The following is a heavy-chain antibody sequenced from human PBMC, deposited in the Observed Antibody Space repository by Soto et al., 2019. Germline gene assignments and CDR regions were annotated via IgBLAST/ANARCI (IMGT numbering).Heavy chain of an antibody. J-gene: IGHJ4*02. CDR1: GYTFISYA. Sequence: QVQLVQSGAEVKKPGASVKVSCKASGYTFISYAMHWLRKAPGQRLEWMGWINAGNGNTKYSQKFQGRVTITRDTSASTAYMELSSLRSEDTAVYYCARDRGYSGYPRGYFDYWGQGTLVTVSS. CDR3: ARDRGYSGYPRGYFDY. CDR2: INAGNGNT. D-gene: IGHD5-12*01. V-gene: IGHV1-3*01.